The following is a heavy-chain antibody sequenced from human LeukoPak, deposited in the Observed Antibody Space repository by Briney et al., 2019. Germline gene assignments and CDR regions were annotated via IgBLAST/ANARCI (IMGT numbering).Heavy chain of an antibody. CDR2: IYYSGCT. V-gene: IGHV4-39*01. CDR3: ARRDYGDYFDY. CDR1: GGSISSSSYY. J-gene: IGHJ4*02. D-gene: IGHD4-17*01. Sequence: SETLSLTCTVSGGSISSSSYYWGWTRQPPGKGLEWIGRIYYSGCTYYNPSLKSRVTISVDTSMSQFSLKLSSVTAADTAVYYCARRDYGDYFDYWGQGTLVTVSS.